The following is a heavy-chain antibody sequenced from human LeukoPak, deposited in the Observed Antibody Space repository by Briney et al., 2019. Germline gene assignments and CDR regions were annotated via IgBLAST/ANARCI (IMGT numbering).Heavy chain of an antibody. Sequence: GGSLRLSCAASGFTFSSYSMNWARQAPGKGLEWVSYISSSSSTIYYADSVKGRFTISRDNAKNSLYLQMNSLRAEDTAVYYCARDRAVTTLHDAFDIWGQGTMVTVSS. V-gene: IGHV3-48*04. D-gene: IGHD4-17*01. J-gene: IGHJ3*02. CDR1: GFTFSSYS. CDR3: ARDRAVTTLHDAFDI. CDR2: ISSSSSTI.